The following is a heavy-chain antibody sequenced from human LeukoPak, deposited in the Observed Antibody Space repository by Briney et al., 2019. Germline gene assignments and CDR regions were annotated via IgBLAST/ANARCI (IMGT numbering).Heavy chain of an antibody. V-gene: IGHV4-38-2*02. Sequence: PSETLSLTCTVSGYSISSGYYWGWIRQPPGKGLEWIGSIYHSGSTYYNPSLKSRVTISVDTSKNQFSLKLSSVTAADTAVYYCARVRELYYYMDVWGKGNPGHRLL. CDR2: IYHSGST. CDR1: GYSISSGYY. CDR3: ARVRELYYYMDV. D-gene: IGHD1-7*01. J-gene: IGHJ6*03.